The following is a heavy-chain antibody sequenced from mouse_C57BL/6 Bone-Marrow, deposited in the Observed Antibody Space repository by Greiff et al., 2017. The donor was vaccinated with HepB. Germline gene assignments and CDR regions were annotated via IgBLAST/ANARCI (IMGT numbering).Heavy chain of an antibody. J-gene: IGHJ2*01. CDR1: GFTFSDYY. CDR2: INYDGSST. D-gene: IGHD1-1*01. Sequence: EVKLVESEGGLVQPGSSMKLSCTASGFTFSDYYMAWVRQVPEKGLEWVANINYDGSSTYYLDSLKSRFIISRDNAKNILYLQMSSLKSEDTATYYCARENYYGSSYYFDYWGQGTTLTDSS. V-gene: IGHV5-16*01. CDR3: ARENYYGSSYYFDY.